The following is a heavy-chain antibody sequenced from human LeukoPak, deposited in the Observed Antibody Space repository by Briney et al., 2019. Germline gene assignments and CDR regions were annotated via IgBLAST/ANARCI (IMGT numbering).Heavy chain of an antibody. CDR3: ARATTSSFDY. CDR2: IYYSGST. Sequence: SETLSLTCTVSGGSISSYYWSWIRQPPGKGLEWIGYIYYSGSTNYNPSLKSRVTISVDTSKNQFSLKLSSVTAADTAVYYCARATTSSFDYWGQGTLVTVSS. J-gene: IGHJ4*02. D-gene: IGHD1-7*01. CDR1: GGSISSYY. V-gene: IGHV4-59*01.